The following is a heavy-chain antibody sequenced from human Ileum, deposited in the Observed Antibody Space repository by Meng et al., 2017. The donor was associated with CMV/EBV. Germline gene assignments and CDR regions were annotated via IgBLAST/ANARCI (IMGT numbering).Heavy chain of an antibody. D-gene: IGHD5-24*01. CDR1: GGSISSNNYY. J-gene: IGHJ4*02. V-gene: IGHV4-39*07. Sequence: SETLSLTCTVSGGSISSNNYYWGWIRQPPGKGLEWIGSVYYSGSSYYNPSLKSRVTMSVDTSKNQFSLDLNSVTAADTAVYYCARDGREGYNYYYFDNWGQGMLVTVSS. CDR2: VYYSGSS. CDR3: ARDGREGYNYYYFDN.